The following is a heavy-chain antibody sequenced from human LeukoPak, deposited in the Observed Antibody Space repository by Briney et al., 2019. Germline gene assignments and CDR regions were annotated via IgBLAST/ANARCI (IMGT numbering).Heavy chain of an antibody. Sequence: GGSLRLSCAASGFTFSSYSMNWVRQTPGKGLEWVSYISSSSSVIYYADSVKGRFTISRDNSKNTMYLHMNSLRTDDTAVYYCAKGGDYPYYYYMDVWGKGTTVTVSS. CDR1: GFTFSSYS. CDR2: ISSSSSVI. V-gene: IGHV3-48*01. CDR3: AKGGDYPYYYYMDV. J-gene: IGHJ6*03.